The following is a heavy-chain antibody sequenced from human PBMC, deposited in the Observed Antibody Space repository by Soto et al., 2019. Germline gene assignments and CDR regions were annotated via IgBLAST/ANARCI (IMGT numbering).Heavy chain of an antibody. Sequence: SETLSLTCAVYGGSFSGYYWSWIRQPPGKGLEWIGEINHSGSTNYNPSLKSQVTISVDTSKNQFSLKLSSVTAADTAVYYCARGGRTYYDFWSGYNNWFDPWGQGTLVTVSS. J-gene: IGHJ5*02. CDR1: GGSFSGYY. CDR2: INHSGST. V-gene: IGHV4-34*01. CDR3: ARGGRTYYDFWSGYNNWFDP. D-gene: IGHD3-3*01.